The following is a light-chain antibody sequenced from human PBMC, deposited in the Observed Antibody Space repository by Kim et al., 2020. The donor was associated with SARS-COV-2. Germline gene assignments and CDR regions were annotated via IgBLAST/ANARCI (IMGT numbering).Light chain of an antibody. J-gene: IGLJ2*01. CDR2: GKD. Sequence: VALGQTVRITCQGDSRRSYYATWYQQKPGQAPKVVIYGKDNRPSGIPDRFSGSSSGNTAYLTITGTQAGDEADYYCNSRDSNDNVVFGGGTKVTVL. CDR3: NSRDSNDNVV. V-gene: IGLV3-19*01. CDR1: SRRSYY.